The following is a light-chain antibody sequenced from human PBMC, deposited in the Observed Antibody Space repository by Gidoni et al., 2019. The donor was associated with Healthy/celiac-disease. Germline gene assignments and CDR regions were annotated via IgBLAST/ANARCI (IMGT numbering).Light chain of an antibody. Sequence: DIVFTQSPATLSLSPGERATLSCRASQSVSSYLAWYQQKPGQAPRLLIYDASNRATGIPARFSGSGSGTDFTLTISSLEPEDLAVYYCQQRSNWPALTFGGGTKVEIK. CDR3: QQRSNWPALT. CDR1: QSVSSY. CDR2: DAS. V-gene: IGKV3-11*01. J-gene: IGKJ4*01.